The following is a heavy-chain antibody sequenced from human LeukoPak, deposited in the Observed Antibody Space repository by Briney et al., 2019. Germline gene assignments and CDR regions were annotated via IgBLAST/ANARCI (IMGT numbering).Heavy chain of an antibody. CDR3: AKPVLGTFGVVITLYYFDY. CDR2: ISGSGGST. J-gene: IGHJ4*02. D-gene: IGHD3-3*01. V-gene: IGHV3-23*01. CDR1: GFTFSSYA. Sequence: GGSLRLSCAASGFTFSSYAMSWVRRAPGKGLEWVSAISGSGGSTYYADSVKGRFTISRDNSKNTLYLQMNSLRAEDTAVYYCAKPVLGTFGVVITLYYFDYWGQGTLVTVSS.